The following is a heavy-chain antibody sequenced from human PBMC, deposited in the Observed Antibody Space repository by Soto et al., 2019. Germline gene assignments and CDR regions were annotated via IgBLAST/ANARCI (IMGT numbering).Heavy chain of an antibody. D-gene: IGHD6-13*01. CDR1: GGTFSSYA. Sequence: QVQLVQSGAEVKKPGSSVKVSCKASGGTFSSYAISWVRQAPGQGLEWMGGIIPIFGTANYAQKFQGRVTITADKSTGTAYMELSSLRSEDTAVYYCAGKEQLGPFYYYYYGMDVWGQGTTVTVSS. J-gene: IGHJ6*02. CDR2: IIPIFGTA. CDR3: AGKEQLGPFYYYYYGMDV. V-gene: IGHV1-69*06.